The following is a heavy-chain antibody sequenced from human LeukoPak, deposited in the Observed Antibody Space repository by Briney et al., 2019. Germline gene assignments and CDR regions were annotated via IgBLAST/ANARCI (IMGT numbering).Heavy chain of an antibody. CDR3: ARVDHYYFYMDV. Sequence: SETLSLTCTVSGASISTATYYWGWIPQSPGKGLEWIAKIYYSGSTYYNPSLMSRVTISIDMSKNQFSLNLSSVTAADTALYYCARVDHYYFYMDVWGKGTTVTVSS. V-gene: IGHV4-39*01. CDR1: GASISTATYY. CDR2: IYYSGST. J-gene: IGHJ6*03.